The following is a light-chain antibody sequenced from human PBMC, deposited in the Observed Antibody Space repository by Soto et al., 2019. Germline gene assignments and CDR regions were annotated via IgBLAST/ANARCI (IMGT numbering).Light chain of an antibody. V-gene: IGKV3-11*01. CDR1: QSISEF. CDR3: QQSYSTPWT. J-gene: IGKJ1*01. CDR2: DAS. Sequence: VVLTQSPATLSLSPGERATLSCRASQSISEFLAWYQQKPGQAPRLLIYDASNRATGTPARFSGSGSGTDFTLTISSLEAEDFATYYCQQSYSTPWTFGPGTKVEIK.